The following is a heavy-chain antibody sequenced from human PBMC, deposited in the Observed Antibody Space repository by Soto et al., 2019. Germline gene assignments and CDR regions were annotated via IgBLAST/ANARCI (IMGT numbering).Heavy chain of an antibody. V-gene: IGHV1-46*01. CDR2: INPSGGST. D-gene: IGHD5-12*01. CDR3: ARYLGGYDSWTTLAFYYGMDV. CDR1: GYTFTSYY. J-gene: IGHJ6*02. Sequence: QVQLVQSGAEVKKPGASVKVSCKASGYTFTSYYMHWVRQAPGQGLEWMGIINPSGGSTSYAQKFQGRVTMTRDTSTSTVYMELSSLRSEDTAVYYCARYLGGYDSWTTLAFYYGMDVWGQGTTVTVSS.